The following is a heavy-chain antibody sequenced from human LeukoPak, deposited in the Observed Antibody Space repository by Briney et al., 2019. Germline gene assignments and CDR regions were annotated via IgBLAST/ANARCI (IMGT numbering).Heavy chain of an antibody. CDR2: ISGSGGST. D-gene: IGHD3-22*01. CDR3: TRDQYYYDSGGYYVFDF. CDR1: GFTFSSYA. V-gene: IGHV3-23*01. J-gene: IGHJ4*02. Sequence: GGSLRLSCAASGFTFSSYAMSWVRQAPGKGLEWVSAISGSGGSTYYADSVKGRFTISRDDAKNSLYLQMNSLRAEDTAVYYCTRDQYYYDSGGYYVFDFWGQGTLVTVSS.